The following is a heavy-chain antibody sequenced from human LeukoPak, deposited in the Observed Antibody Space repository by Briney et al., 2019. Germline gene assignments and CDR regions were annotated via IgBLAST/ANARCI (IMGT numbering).Heavy chain of an antibody. CDR2: ITGGGDRT. CDR1: GFTFSKAW. CDR3: AKSATVATKPDY. Sequence: PGGSLRLSCGASGFTFSKAWMSWVRQAPGKGLEWVSAITGGGDRTSYAESVKGRFIMSRDESKNTLYLQMNSLRAADTAVYYCAKSATVATKPDYWGQGTLVTVSS. D-gene: IGHD2-21*01. J-gene: IGHJ4*02. V-gene: IGHV3-23*01.